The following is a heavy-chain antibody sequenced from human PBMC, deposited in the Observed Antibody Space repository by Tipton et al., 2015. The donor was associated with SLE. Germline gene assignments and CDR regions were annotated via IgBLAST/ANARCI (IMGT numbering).Heavy chain of an antibody. CDR3: ARDFRADGNWFDP. CDR1: GDSISSSTYS. D-gene: IGHD5-24*01. CDR2: VYLSGST. Sequence: TLSLTCFVSGDSISSSTYSWAWIRQPPGKGLEWIANVYLSGSTHYNPSLKSRVTISLDTSKNQFSLKLTSVTAADTAVYYCARDFRADGNWFDPWGQGTLVTVSS. J-gene: IGHJ5*02. V-gene: IGHV4-39*07.